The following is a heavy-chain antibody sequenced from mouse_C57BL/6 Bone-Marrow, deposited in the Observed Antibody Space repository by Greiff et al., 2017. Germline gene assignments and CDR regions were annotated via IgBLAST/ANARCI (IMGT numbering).Heavy chain of an antibody. V-gene: IGHV14-4*01. CDR1: GFNIKDDY. CDR3: TTVYDGPWFAY. D-gene: IGHD2-12*01. J-gene: IGHJ3*01. Sequence: EVQLQQSGAELVRPGASVKLSCTASGFNIKDDYMHWVKQRPEQGLEWIGWIDPENGDTEYASKFQGKATITADTSSNTAYLQLSSLTSEDTAVYYCTTVYDGPWFAYWGQGTLVTVSA. CDR2: IDPENGDT.